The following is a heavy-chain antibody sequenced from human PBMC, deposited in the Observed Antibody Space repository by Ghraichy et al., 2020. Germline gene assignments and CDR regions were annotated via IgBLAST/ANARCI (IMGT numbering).Heavy chain of an antibody. D-gene: IGHD3-22*01. Sequence: GGSLRLSCIASGSGFTFGDYAMSWVRQAPGKGLEWVSDISGNGGHTYSADYVKGRITISRDNSKNTGYLQMNNLTAEDTAEYYCAKLNSFDSTGYFDSCRQGTLVTVSS. CDR1: GSGFTFGDYA. J-gene: IGHJ4*02. CDR3: AKLNSFDSTGYFDS. CDR2: ISGNGGHT. V-gene: IGHV3-23*01.